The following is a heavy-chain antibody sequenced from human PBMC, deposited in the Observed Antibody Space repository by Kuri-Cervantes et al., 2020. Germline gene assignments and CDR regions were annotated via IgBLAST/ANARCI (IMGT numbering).Heavy chain of an antibody. J-gene: IGHJ4*02. V-gene: IGHV3-7*01. CDR2: INQDGSEK. CDR1: GFSFSTYA. Sequence: GGSLRLSCAASGFSFSTYAMNWVRQAPGKGLEWVANINQDGSEKYYVDSVKDRFIISRDNARNSLYLQMNSLRAEDTAVYYCARVRVAVAGIIDYWGQGTLVTVSS. D-gene: IGHD6-19*01. CDR3: ARVRVAVAGIIDY.